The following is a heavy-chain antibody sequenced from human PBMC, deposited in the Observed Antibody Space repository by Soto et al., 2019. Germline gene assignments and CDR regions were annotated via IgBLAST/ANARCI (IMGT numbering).Heavy chain of an antibody. J-gene: IGHJ6*02. CDR1: GYTFTSYG. CDR2: ISAYNGNT. Sequence: SSVKVSCKASGYTFTSYGISWVRQAPGQGLEWMGWISAYNGNTNYAQKLQGRVTMTTDTSTSTAYMELRSLRSDDTAGYYCAXAVQWNLVRGVIIKSLYGMDVWGQGTTVTVSS. CDR3: AXAVQWNLVRGVIIKSLYGMDV. V-gene: IGHV1-18*04. D-gene: IGHD3-10*01.